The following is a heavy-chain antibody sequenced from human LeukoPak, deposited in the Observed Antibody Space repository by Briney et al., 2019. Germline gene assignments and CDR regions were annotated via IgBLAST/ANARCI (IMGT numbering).Heavy chain of an antibody. J-gene: IGHJ4*02. Sequence: GRSLRLSCAASGFTFSSYAMHWVRQAPGKGLEWVAVISYDGSNKYYADSVKGRFTISRDNSQNTLYLQMNSLRAEDTAVYYCARDSSPYYYGSRSHDYWGQGTLVTVSS. CDR3: ARDSSPYYYGSRSHDY. D-gene: IGHD3-10*01. V-gene: IGHV3-30*04. CDR2: ISYDGSNK. CDR1: GFTFSSYA.